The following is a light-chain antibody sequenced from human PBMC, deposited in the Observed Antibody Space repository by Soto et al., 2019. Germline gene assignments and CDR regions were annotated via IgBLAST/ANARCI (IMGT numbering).Light chain of an antibody. CDR2: NAS. V-gene: IGKV3-11*01. CDR3: QQRSNWPVT. CDR1: QTISKY. J-gene: IGKJ4*01. Sequence: EIVVTQSPAALSLPPGERATIFCKTSQTISKYLVWYQQKPGQTPRLLINNASNRATGIPARFNGSGSGTDFTLTISSLKPEDVAVYYCQQRSNWPVTFGGGTKLEIK.